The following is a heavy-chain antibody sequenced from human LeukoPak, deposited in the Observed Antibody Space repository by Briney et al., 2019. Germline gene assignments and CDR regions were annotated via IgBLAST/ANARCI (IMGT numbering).Heavy chain of an antibody. J-gene: IGHJ5*02. CDR2: IYYSGST. V-gene: IGHV4-59*01. Sequence: SETLSLTCTVSGGSISSYYWSWIRQPPGKGLEWIGYIYYSGSTNYNPSLKSRVTISVDTSKNQFSLKLSSVTAADTAIYYCARDRSCGYNWFDPWGQGTLVTVSS. D-gene: IGHD3-22*01. CDR1: GGSISSYY. CDR3: ARDRSCGYNWFDP.